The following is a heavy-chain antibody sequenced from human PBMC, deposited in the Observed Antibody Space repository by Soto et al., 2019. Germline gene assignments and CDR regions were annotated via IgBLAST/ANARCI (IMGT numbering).Heavy chain of an antibody. J-gene: IGHJ4*02. V-gene: IGHV3-30*03. CDR1: GFVFGGFG. Sequence: QVELVESGGGVVRPGKSLTVSCTGSGFVFGGFGMHWVRQTPGKGLEWLGMASYDGTYKYFADSVKGRFTISRDNGMNTVYLQMDTLRFEDTALYYCARGGDVLDYWGRGTLVTVSS. CDR3: ARGGDVLDY. CDR2: ASYDGTYK. D-gene: IGHD3-16*01.